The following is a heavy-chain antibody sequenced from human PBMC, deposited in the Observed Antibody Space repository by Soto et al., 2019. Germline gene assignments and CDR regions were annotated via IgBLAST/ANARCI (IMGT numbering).Heavy chain of an antibody. CDR2: IIPIFGTA. D-gene: IGHD4-17*01. CDR3: ARGRVLTVTTGSFDP. Sequence: GASVKVSCKASGGTFSSYAISWVRQAPGQGLEWMGGIIPIFGTANYAQKFQGRVTITADESTSTAYMELSSLRSEDTAVYYCARGRVLTVTTGSFDPWGQGTLVTVSS. J-gene: IGHJ5*02. V-gene: IGHV1-69*13. CDR1: GGTFSSYA.